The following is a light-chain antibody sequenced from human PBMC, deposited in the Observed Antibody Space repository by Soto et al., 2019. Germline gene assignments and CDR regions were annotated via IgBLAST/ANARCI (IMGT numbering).Light chain of an antibody. V-gene: IGKV3-20*01. CDR1: QSVSTNY. Sequence: EIVLTQSPGTLSLSPGERATLSCRASQSVSTNYLAWYQRKPGQAPGLLIYGASSRATDIPDRFSGSGSGTDFTLTITRLKPEDFAVYYCQQYGSSPPTFGQGTKVEL. CDR3: QQYGSSPPT. J-gene: IGKJ1*01. CDR2: GAS.